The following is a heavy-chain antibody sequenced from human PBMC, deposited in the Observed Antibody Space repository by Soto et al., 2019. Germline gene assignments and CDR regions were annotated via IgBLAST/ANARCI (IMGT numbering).Heavy chain of an antibody. CDR2: IYYSGST. CDR3: ARAPIFGVVIYPHNGFDP. D-gene: IGHD3-3*01. Sequence: QLQLQESGPGLVKPSETLSLTCTVSGGSISSSSYYWGWIRQPPGKGLEWIGSIYYSGSTYYNPSLKSRVTISVDTAKNQFSLKLSSVTASDTAVYYCARAPIFGVVIYPHNGFDPWGQGTLVTVSS. V-gene: IGHV4-39*01. J-gene: IGHJ5*02. CDR1: GGSISSSSYY.